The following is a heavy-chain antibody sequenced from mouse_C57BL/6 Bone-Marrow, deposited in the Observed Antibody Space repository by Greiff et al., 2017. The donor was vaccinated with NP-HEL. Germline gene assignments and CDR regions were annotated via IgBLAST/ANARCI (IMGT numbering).Heavy chain of an antibody. V-gene: IGHV1-39*01. CDR3: ATTGLRRVEN. CDR2: INPNYGTT. D-gene: IGHD1-3*01. J-gene: IGHJ2*01. Sequence: EVQLQQPGPELVKPGASVKISCKASGYSFTDDNMNWVKQSHGKSLEWIGEINPNYGTTSYHQKFKGKATLTVDQSSSTAYMQHINLTSEDSAVTYCATTGLRRVENCGQGTTLTVSA. CDR1: GYSFTDDN.